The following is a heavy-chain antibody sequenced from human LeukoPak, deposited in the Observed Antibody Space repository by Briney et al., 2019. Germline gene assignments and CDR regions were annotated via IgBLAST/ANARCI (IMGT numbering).Heavy chain of an antibody. Sequence: GGSLRLSCAASGFTFSSYAMSWVRQAPGEGLEWVSAISGSGGSTYYADSVKGRFTISRDNSKNTLYLQMNSLRAEDTAVYYCARYIAAAGRYFDYWGQGTLVTVSS. CDR3: ARYIAAAGRYFDY. J-gene: IGHJ4*02. V-gene: IGHV3-23*01. CDR1: GFTFSSYA. CDR2: ISGSGGST. D-gene: IGHD6-13*01.